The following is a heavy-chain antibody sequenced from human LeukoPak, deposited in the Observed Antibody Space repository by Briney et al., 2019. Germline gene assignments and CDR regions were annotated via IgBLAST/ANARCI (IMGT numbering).Heavy chain of an antibody. CDR2: IFHTGNT. CDR1: GYSIRSSYY. CDR3: ARVESGYDIWVDY. Sequence: SETLPLTCTVSGYSIRSSYYWGWIRQPPGKGLEWIGSIFHTGNTYYNPSLKSRVTISVDTSNNRFSLKLSSVTAADTAVYYCARVESGYDIWVDYWGQGTLVTVSS. D-gene: IGHD5-12*01. J-gene: IGHJ4*02. V-gene: IGHV4-38-2*02.